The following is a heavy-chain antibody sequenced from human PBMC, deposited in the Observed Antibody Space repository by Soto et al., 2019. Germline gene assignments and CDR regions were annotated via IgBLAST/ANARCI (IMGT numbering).Heavy chain of an antibody. CDR3: ASSESEQWLSLFDY. CDR1: GGSISSYY. D-gene: IGHD6-19*01. Sequence: SETLSLTCTVSGGSISSYYWSWIRQPPGKGLEWIGYIYYSGSTNYNPSLKSRVTISADTSKNQFSLKLSPVTAADTAVYYCASSESEQWLSLFDYWGQGTLVTVSS. CDR2: IYYSGST. J-gene: IGHJ4*02. V-gene: IGHV4-59*01.